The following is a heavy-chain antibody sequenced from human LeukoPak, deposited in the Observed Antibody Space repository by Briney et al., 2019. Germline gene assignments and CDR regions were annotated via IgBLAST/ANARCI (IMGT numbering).Heavy chain of an antibody. D-gene: IGHD3-22*01. V-gene: IGHV1-2*06. CDR1: GYTFTGYY. Sequence: ASVTVSFTASGYTFTGYYMHWVRQAPGQGLEWMGRINPNSGGTNYAQKFQGRVTMTRDTSISTAYMELSRLRSDDTAVYYCARTVHHSSGYYFSNWFDPWGQGTLVTVSS. CDR2: INPNSGGT. CDR3: ARTVHHSSGYYFSNWFDP. J-gene: IGHJ5*02.